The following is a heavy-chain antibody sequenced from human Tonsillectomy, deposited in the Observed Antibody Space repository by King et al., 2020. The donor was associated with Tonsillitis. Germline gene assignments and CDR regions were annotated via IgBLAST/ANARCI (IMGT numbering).Heavy chain of an antibody. J-gene: IGHJ2*01. V-gene: IGHV3-30*18. Sequence: VQLAESGGGVVQPGRSLRLSCAASGFTFSNYGMHWVRQAPGKGLEWVALIAYDASYENYADSVKGRFAISRDNSKNTVYLEMNSLRVEDTSVYYCAKDGIALSDWYFDLWGRGTLVTVSS. CDR2: IAYDASYE. CDR1: GFTFSNYG. D-gene: IGHD3-16*02. CDR3: AKDGIALSDWYFDL.